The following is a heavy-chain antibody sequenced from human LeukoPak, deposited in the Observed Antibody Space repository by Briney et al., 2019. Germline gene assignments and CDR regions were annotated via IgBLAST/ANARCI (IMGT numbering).Heavy chain of an antibody. V-gene: IGHV4-59*01. J-gene: IGHJ6*03. CDR3: ASSGHTSWVGFYYYYMDV. D-gene: IGHD5-12*01. CDR1: GGSISSYY. Sequence: SETLSLTCTVSGGSISSYYWSWIRQPPGKGLEWIGYIYYSGSTNYNPSLKSRVTISVDTSKNQFSLKLSSVTAADTAVYYCASSGHTSWVGFYYYYMDVWAKGPRSPSP. CDR2: IYYSGST.